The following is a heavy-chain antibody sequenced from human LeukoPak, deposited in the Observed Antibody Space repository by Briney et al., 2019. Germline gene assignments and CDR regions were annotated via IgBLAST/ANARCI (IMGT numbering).Heavy chain of an antibody. CDR3: AKGYYDYIWGSYRSDAFDI. Sequence: GGSLRLSCAASGFPFNSYVMTWVRQAPGKGLEWVSVISGSGGLTYHADSVKGRFTVSRDNSKNTLYLQMSSLRAEDTAVYSCAKGYYDYIWGSYRSDAFDIWGQGTMVTVSS. CDR1: GFPFNSYV. V-gene: IGHV3-23*01. CDR2: ISGSGGLT. D-gene: IGHD3-16*02. J-gene: IGHJ3*02.